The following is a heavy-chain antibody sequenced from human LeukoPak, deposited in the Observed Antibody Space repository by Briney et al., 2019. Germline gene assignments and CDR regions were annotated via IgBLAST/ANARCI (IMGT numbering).Heavy chain of an antibody. CDR1: GFTFSSYW. Sequence: PGGSLRLSCEDSGFTFSSYWMSWVRQVPGKGPVWVSRINYDGSSTNYADSVKGRFTISRDNAKNTLYLQMSSLRAEDTAVYFCAKGYYEMDVWDQGTTVTVSS. J-gene: IGHJ6*02. CDR2: INYDGSST. V-gene: IGHV3-74*01. CDR3: AKGYYEMDV.